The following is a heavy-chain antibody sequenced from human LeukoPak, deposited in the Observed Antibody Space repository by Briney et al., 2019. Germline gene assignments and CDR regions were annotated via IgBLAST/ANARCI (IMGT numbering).Heavy chain of an antibody. D-gene: IGHD2-2*01. CDR1: GFTFSSYA. Sequence: GGSLRLSCAASGFTFSSYAMNWARQAPGKGLEWVSAISGSGASTYYADSVKGRFTISRDNSKNTLYLQMNSLRAEDTAIYYCAKAALRYQLLSSLDYWGQGTLVTVSS. CDR2: ISGSGAST. V-gene: IGHV3-23*01. CDR3: AKAALRYQLLSSLDY. J-gene: IGHJ4*02.